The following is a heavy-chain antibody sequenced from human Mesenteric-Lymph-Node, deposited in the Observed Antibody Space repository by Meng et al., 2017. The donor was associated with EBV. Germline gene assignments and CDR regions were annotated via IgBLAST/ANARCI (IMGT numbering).Heavy chain of an antibody. D-gene: IGHD3/OR15-3a*01. V-gene: IGHV4-34*02. J-gene: IGHJ4*02. CDR1: GGSFTTYS. CDR2: INDSGDT. Sequence: QVQLQQWGAGVLKPSDTLSLTCAVYGGSFTTYSWTWIRQAPGKGLEWIGEINDSGDTNYSPSLKSRVTMSVDTSKNQFSLKLDSVTAADTAVYYCARGVWKRVQLWFFVYFDYWGQGTLVTVSS. CDR3: ARGVWKRVQLWFFVYFDY.